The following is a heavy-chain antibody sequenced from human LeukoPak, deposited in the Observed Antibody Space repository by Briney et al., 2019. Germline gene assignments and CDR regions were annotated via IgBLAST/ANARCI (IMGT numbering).Heavy chain of an antibody. V-gene: IGHV3-7*03. Sequence: QPGGSLRLSCAASGFTFSNYWMSWVRQAPGKGLEWVANIKQDGSGKYYVDSVKGRFTISRDNAKNSLYLQMNSLRAEDTAVYYCAKSGPELPSYFYYYMDVWGKGTTVTVSS. CDR1: GFTFSNYW. CDR3: AKSGPELPSYFYYYMDV. D-gene: IGHD1-7*01. J-gene: IGHJ6*03. CDR2: IKQDGSGK.